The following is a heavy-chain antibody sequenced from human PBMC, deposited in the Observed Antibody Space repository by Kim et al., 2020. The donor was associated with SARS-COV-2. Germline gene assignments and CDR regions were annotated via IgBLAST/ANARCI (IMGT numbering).Heavy chain of an antibody. CDR2: NT. CDR3: ARELQRWYDY. Sequence: NTIIAQNLQGRVTMTTDTSTSTAYMELRSLRSDDTAVYYCARELQRWYDYWGQGTQVTVSS. J-gene: IGHJ4*02. V-gene: IGHV1-18*01. D-gene: IGHD2-15*01.